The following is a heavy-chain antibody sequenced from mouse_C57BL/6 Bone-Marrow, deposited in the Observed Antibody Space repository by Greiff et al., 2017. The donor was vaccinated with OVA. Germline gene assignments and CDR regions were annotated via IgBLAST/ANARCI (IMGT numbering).Heavy chain of an antibody. D-gene: IGHD4-1*01. CDR1: GSTFTGSG. CDR3: ARGNWDSFDY. CDR2: IFPGSGGT. Sequence: QFQLHQSGAELVKPGVSVKLSCQASGSTFTGSGIPWLNQSPGQGLGWIGVIFPGSGGTTYNENFKSKATLTVDTSSSTAYMQLISLTSEASSVYSCARGNWDSFDYWGQGTTLTVSS. V-gene: IGHV1-55*01. J-gene: IGHJ2*01.